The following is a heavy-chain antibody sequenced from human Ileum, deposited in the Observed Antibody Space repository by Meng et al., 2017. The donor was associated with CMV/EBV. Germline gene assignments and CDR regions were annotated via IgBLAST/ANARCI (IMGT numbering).Heavy chain of an antibody. D-gene: IGHD3-16*01. V-gene: IGHV4-34*01. CDR2: INHAGDT. CDR1: DASFTAYF. J-gene: IGHJ5*02. Sequence: SETLSLTCAVHDASFTAYFWSWIRQSPGGGLEWIGEINHAGDTTYNPSLRSRVTISADSSKKEFLLKLTSVTAADTGVYYCARGRSRSGSGHLGPWGQGTLVTVSS. CDR3: ARGRSRSGSGHLGP.